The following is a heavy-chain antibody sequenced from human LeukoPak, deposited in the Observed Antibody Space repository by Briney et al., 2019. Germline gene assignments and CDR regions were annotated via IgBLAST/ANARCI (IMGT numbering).Heavy chain of an antibody. V-gene: IGHV4-59*01. CDR1: GDSMSRYW. CDR2: IYYSGSTS. J-gene: IGHJ4*02. Sequence: SETLSLTCTVSGDSMSRYWWSWIRQPPGKGLEWIGYIYYSGSTSSYNPSLKSRITTSVDTSKSQSSLKMNSVTAEDTAIYYCTRLSCSGGSCYEHYWGQGTLVTVSS. CDR3: TRLSCSGGSCYEHY. D-gene: IGHD2-15*01.